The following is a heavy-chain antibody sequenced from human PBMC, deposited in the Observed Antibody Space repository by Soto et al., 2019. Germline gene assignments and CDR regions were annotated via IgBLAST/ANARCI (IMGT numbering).Heavy chain of an antibody. CDR1: GFTFSSYA. CDR2: ISGSGGST. Sequence: EVQLLESGGGLVQPGGSLRLSCAASGFTFSSYAMSWVRQAPGKGLEWVSAISGSGGSTYYADSVKGRFTISRDNSKNTLYLQKNSLRAEDTAVYYCAKESYYYGSGSYWSWFDPWGQGTLVTVSS. V-gene: IGHV3-23*01. CDR3: AKESYYYGSGSYWSWFDP. D-gene: IGHD3-10*01. J-gene: IGHJ5*02.